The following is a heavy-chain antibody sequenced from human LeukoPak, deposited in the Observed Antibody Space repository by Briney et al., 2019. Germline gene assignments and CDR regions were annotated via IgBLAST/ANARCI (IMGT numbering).Heavy chain of an antibody. CDR2: INRGGST. J-gene: IGHJ4*02. D-gene: IGHD1-26*01. Sequence: SETLSLTCAVYGGSFYGYYWTWIRQPPGKGLEWIGEINRGGSTNYNPSLDSRVTMSVDTSKNQFSLRLTSVTAADTAVYYCAREEREPYYFDYWGQGTLVTVSS. CDR1: GGSFYGYY. CDR3: AREEREPYYFDY. V-gene: IGHV4-34*01.